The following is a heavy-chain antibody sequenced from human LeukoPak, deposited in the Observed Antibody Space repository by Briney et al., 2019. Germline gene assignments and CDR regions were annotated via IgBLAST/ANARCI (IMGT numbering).Heavy chain of an antibody. CDR3: ARDQHYDDSSGYYPLYGVGYYYYGMDV. CDR1: GGSISSYY. J-gene: IGHJ6*02. V-gene: IGHV4-4*07. D-gene: IGHD3-22*01. Sequence: SETLSLTCTVSGGSISSYYWSWIRPPGGKGLGWIGRIYNSGSTNYDPSLKNRVTISVDTSKNRFSRNLSSMTAADTAVYYCARDQHYDDSSGYYPLYGVGYYYYGMDVWGQGTTVTVSS. CDR2: IYNSGST.